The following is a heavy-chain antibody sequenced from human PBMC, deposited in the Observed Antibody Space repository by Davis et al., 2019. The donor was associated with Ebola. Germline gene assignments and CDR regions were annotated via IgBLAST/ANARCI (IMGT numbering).Heavy chain of an antibody. CDR2: ISAYNGNT. V-gene: IGHV1-18*01. CDR1: GYTFTSYG. Sequence: ASVKVSCKASGYTFTSYGISWVRQAPGQGLEWMGWISAYNGNTNYAQKLQGRVTMTTDTSTSIAYMELRSLRSDDTAVYYCARDPILWFGDDAFDIWGQGTMVTVSS. D-gene: IGHD3-10*01. CDR3: ARDPILWFGDDAFDI. J-gene: IGHJ3*02.